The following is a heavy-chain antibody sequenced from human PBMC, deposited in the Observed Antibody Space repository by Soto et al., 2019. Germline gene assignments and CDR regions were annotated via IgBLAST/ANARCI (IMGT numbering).Heavy chain of an antibody. D-gene: IGHD6-13*01. J-gene: IGHJ4*02. CDR2: IFHNGNT. CDR1: GGSISSYF. V-gene: IGHV4-59*08. Sequence: SETLSLTCTVSGGSISSYFWSWLRQPPGKGLEWIGYIFHNGNTDYNPFFKSRVTISVDTSKNQFSLKLNSVTAADTAVYYCARHEQQLVTFDSWGLGTLVTVSS. CDR3: ARHEQQLVTFDS.